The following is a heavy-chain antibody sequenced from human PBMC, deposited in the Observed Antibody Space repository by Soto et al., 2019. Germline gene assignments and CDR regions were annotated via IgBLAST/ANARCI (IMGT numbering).Heavy chain of an antibody. J-gene: IGHJ6*02. CDR2: ISYDGSNK. D-gene: IGHD2-2*01. Sequence: QVQLVESGGGVVQPGRSLRLSCAASGFIFNTYDMHWVRQAPGKGLEWVAVISYDGSNKYYADSVKGRLTISRDNSKKILYLQMNSLRPEDTAVYYCAKGQHCSSTSCYFYYYGMDVWGQGTKVAVSS. CDR3: AKGQHCSSTSCYFYYYGMDV. CDR1: GFIFNTYD. V-gene: IGHV3-30*18.